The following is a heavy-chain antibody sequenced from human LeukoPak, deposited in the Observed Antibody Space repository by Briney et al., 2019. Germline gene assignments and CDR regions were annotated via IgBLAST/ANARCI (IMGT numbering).Heavy chain of an antibody. Sequence: SQTLSLTCAISGDSFSSNSAAWHWLRQSPSRGLEWLGRTYYRSKWYNDYAVSVKSRITINPDTSKNQFSLQLNSVTPEDTAVYYCARGRSYSSGWTTFDYWGQGTLVTVSS. V-gene: IGHV6-1*01. J-gene: IGHJ4*02. CDR3: ARGRSYSSGWTTFDY. CDR1: GDSFSSNSAA. CDR2: TYYRSKWYN. D-gene: IGHD6-19*01.